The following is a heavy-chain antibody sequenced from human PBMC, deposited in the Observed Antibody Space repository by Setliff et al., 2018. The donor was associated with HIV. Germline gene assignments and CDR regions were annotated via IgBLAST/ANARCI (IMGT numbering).Heavy chain of an antibody. D-gene: IGHD2-21*01. CDR3: TTDWGGGGGAPLDP. CDR1: GFTFTNAW. CDR2: IKRKTDGGTT. V-gene: IGHV3-15*01. Sequence: PGGSLRLSCTASGFTFTNAWLTWVRQAPGKGLEWVGRIKRKTDGGTTDYAAPVKGRFNISRDDSRNILYLQMNNLKTEDTAMYYCTTDWGGGGGAPLDPWGQGTLVTVSS. J-gene: IGHJ5*02.